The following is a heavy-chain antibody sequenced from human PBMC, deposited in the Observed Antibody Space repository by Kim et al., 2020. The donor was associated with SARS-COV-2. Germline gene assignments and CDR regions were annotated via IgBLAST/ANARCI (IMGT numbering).Heavy chain of an antibody. CDR2: IYPGDSDT. J-gene: IGHJ4*02. Sequence: GESLKISCKASGYSFTSYWIAWVRQMPGKGLEWMGIIYPGDSDTKYSPSFQGQVTFSADKSISTAYLQWNRLKASDTAMYYCARRYSSSSQTDYWGQGTLVTVSS. CDR1: GYSFTSYW. CDR3: ARRYSSSSQTDY. V-gene: IGHV5-51*01. D-gene: IGHD6-6*01.